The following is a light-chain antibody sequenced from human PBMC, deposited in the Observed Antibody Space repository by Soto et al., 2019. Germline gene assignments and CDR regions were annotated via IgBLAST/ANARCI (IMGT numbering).Light chain of an antibody. CDR2: DAS. CDR3: QQYYSYPPWT. CDR1: QDISNY. J-gene: IGKJ1*01. Sequence: DIQMTQSPSSLSASVGDRVTITCQASQDISNYLNWYQQKPGKAPKLLIYDASNLETGAPSRFSGSGSGTDFTLTISCLQSEDFATYYCQQYYSYPPWTFGQGTKVDIK. V-gene: IGKV1-33*01.